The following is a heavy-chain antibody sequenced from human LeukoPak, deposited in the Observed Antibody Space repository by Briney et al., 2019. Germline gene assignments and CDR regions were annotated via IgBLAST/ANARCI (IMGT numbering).Heavy chain of an antibody. V-gene: IGHV1-2*02. CDR1: GYTSTGYY. CDR3: AREGFGGSYQEIDY. CDR2: INPNSGGT. Sequence: ASVKVSCKASGYTSTGYYMHWVRQAPGQGLEWMGWINPNSGGTNYAQKFQGRVTMTRDTSISTAYMELRSLRSDDTAVYYCAREGFGGSYQEIDYWGQGTLVTVSS. D-gene: IGHD1-26*01. J-gene: IGHJ4*02.